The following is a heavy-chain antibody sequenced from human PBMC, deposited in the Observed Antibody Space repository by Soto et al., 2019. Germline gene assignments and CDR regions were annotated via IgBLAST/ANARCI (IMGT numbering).Heavy chain of an antibody. CDR1: GGSISSSSYY. CDR2: IYYSGST. V-gene: IGHV4-39*01. CDR3: ARLREGIRYFDWLLFDY. D-gene: IGHD3-9*01. Sequence: SETLSLTCTVSGGSISSSSYYWGWIRQPPGKGLEWIGSIYYSGSTYYNPSLKSRVTISVDTSKNQFSLKLSSVTAADTAVYYCARLREGIRYFDWLLFDYWGQGTLVTVSS. J-gene: IGHJ4*02.